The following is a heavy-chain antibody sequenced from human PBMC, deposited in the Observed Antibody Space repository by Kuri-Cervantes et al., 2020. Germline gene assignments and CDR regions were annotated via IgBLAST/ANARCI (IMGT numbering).Heavy chain of an antibody. CDR3: ARVDSSSWYYYYYGMDV. CDR2: MKQDGSQK. V-gene: IGHV3-7*01. CDR1: GFTFSSYW. D-gene: IGHD6-13*01. J-gene: IGHJ6*02. Sequence: GESLKISCVASGFTFSSYWMNWVRQAPGKGLEWVANMKQDGSQKYYVDSVKGRFTISRDNARNSLYLEMNSLRAEDTAVYYCARVDSSSWYYYYYGMDVWGQGTTVTVSS.